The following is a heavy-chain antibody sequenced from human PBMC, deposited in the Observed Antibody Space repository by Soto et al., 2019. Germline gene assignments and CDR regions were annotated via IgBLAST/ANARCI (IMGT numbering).Heavy chain of an antibody. Sequence: GGSLRLSCVASGFTFSSYAMHWVRQAPGKGLEWVAVISYDGSNKYYADSVKGRFTISRDNSKNTLYLQMNSLRAEDTAVYYCVRGYCSGGSCFELYYYYGMDVWGQGTTVTVSS. CDR1: GFTFSSYA. CDR2: ISYDGSNK. D-gene: IGHD2-15*01. CDR3: VRGYCSGGSCFELYYYYGMDV. J-gene: IGHJ6*02. V-gene: IGHV3-30-3*01.